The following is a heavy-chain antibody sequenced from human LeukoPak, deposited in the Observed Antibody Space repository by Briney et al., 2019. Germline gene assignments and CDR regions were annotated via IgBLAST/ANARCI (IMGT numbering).Heavy chain of an antibody. Sequence: MAGGSLRLSCAASGFTFSDAWMNWVRLAPGKGLEWVGRIKSRNRGVTVDYAAPVKGRFTISRDDSKITVYLQMNSLKTEDTAIYYCTTDGSTTLSNTFDYWGQGTLVTVSS. V-gene: IGHV3-15*01. CDR3: TTDGSTTLSNTFDY. CDR2: IKSRNRGVTV. CDR1: GFTFSDAW. D-gene: IGHD1-26*01. J-gene: IGHJ4*02.